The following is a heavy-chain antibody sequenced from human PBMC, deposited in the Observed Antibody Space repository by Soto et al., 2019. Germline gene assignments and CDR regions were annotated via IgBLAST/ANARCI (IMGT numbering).Heavy chain of an antibody. V-gene: IGHV4-39*01. CDR2: IYYSGTT. CDR1: GVYIRSSSYH. J-gene: IGHJ4*02. D-gene: IGHD2-15*01. CDR3: ASREAADEGEFDY. Sequence: PAETPSLTCTVSGVYIRSSSYHWGRIHQPPGKGLEWIGSIYYSGTTYYNPSLKSRVTISVDTSKNQFSLKLSSVTAADTAVYYCASREAADEGEFDYWGQGTLVTVSS.